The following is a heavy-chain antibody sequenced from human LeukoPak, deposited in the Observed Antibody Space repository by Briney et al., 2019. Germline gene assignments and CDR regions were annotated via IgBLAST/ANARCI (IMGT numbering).Heavy chain of an antibody. CDR1: GYTFTGYY. CDR3: ARGLGYCSGGSCYSFYFDY. CDR2: INPNSGGT. D-gene: IGHD2-15*01. J-gene: IGHJ4*02. Sequence: ASVKVSCKASGYTFTGYYMHWVRQAPGQGLEWMGWINPNSGGTNYAQKFQGRVTMTRDTSISTAYMELSRLRSDDTAVYYCARGLGYCSGGSCYSFYFDYWGQGTLVTVFS. V-gene: IGHV1-2*02.